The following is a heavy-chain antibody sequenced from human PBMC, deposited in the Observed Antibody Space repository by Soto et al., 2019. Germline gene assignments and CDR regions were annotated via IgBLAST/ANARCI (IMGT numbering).Heavy chain of an antibody. CDR1: GFNVMSYW. V-gene: IGHV3-7*01. D-gene: IGHD3-16*01. J-gene: IGHJ4*02. Sequence: LRLSCAVSGFNVMSYWMSWVRQAPGKGLEWVASIKEDGSEIYYLQSVRGRFTISRDSAGNALHLAMNYLSAEDTGVYFCARDIGFDYVNWGQGTLVTVSS. CDR3: ARDIGFDYVN. CDR2: IKEDGSEI.